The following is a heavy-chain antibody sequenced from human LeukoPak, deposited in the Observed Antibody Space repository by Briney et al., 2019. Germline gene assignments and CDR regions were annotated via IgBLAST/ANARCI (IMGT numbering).Heavy chain of an antibody. J-gene: IGHJ4*02. CDR1: GGSFSGYY. V-gene: IGHV4-34*01. CDR2: INHSGST. D-gene: IGHD6-19*01. Sequence: PSETLSLTCAVYGGSFSGYYWSWIRQPPGKGLEWIGEINHSGSTNYNPSLKSRVTISVDTSKNQFSLKLSSVTAADTAVYYCAREKVAGTGYFGYWGQGTLVTVSS. CDR3: AREKVAGTGYFGY.